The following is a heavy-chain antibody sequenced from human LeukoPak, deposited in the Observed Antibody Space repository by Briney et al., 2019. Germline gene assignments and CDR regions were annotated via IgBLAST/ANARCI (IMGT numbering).Heavy chain of an antibody. J-gene: IGHJ4*02. D-gene: IGHD3-22*01. Sequence: GGSLRLSCAASGFTFSSYSMNWVRQAPGKGLEWVSGISWNSGSIGYADSVKGRFTISRDNAKNSLYLQMNSLRAEDTALYYCAKWTGHYYDSSGYYFDYWGQGTLVTVSS. V-gene: IGHV3-9*01. CDR1: GFTFSSYS. CDR3: AKWTGHYYDSSGYYFDY. CDR2: ISWNSGSI.